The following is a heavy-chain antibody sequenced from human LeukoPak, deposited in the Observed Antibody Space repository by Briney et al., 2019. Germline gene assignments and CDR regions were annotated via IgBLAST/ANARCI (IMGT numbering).Heavy chain of an antibody. CDR2: ISAYNGNT. J-gene: IGHJ4*02. D-gene: IGHD3-22*01. CDR3: ARNPYYYDSSGYYYSLDY. CDR1: GYTFTSYG. Sequence: ASVKVSCKASGYTFTSYGISWVRQAPGQGLEWMGWISAYNGNTNYAQKLQGRVTMTTDTSTSTAYMELRSLRSDDTAVYYCARNPYYYDSSGYYYSLDYWGQGTLVTVSS. V-gene: IGHV1-18*01.